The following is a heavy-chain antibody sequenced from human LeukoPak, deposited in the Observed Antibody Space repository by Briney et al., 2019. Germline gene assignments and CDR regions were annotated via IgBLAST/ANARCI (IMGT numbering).Heavy chain of an antibody. V-gene: IGHV3-74*01. CDR3: AKTRIITAYDALDI. CDR2: INSDGTTT. CDR1: GFTFSSNW. Sequence: GGSLRLTSAASGFTFSSNWMYCCRQAPGKGPVWVSRINSDGTTTTYADSVKGRFTISRDNARNTLYLQMNSLRAEATAVYYWAKTRIITAYDALDIWGQGTVVSVSS. J-gene: IGHJ3*02. D-gene: IGHD3-10*01.